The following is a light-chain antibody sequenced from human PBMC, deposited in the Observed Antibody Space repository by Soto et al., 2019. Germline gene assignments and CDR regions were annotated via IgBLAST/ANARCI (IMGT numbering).Light chain of an antibody. Sequence: QSALTQPASVSGSPGQSITISCTGTSSDVGGYNYVSWYQQHPGKVPKLMIYDVSNRPSGVSNRFSGSKSGNTASLTISGLQAEDEADYYCNSFTTSSTVVFGGGTQLTVL. J-gene: IGLJ2*01. CDR3: NSFTTSSTVV. V-gene: IGLV2-14*01. CDR2: DVS. CDR1: SSDVGGYNY.